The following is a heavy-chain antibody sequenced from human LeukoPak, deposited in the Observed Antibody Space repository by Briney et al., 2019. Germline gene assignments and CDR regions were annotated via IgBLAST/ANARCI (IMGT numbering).Heavy chain of an antibody. V-gene: IGHV4-59*01. CDR1: GGSISSYY. CDR2: IYYSGST. J-gene: IGHJ4*02. CDR3: ARDRDGYIDY. Sequence: PSETLSLTCTVPGGSISSYYWSWIRQPPGKGLEWIGYIYYSGSTNYNPSLKSRVTISVDTSKNQFSLKLSSVTAADTAVYYCARDRDGYIDYWGQGTLVTVSS. D-gene: IGHD5-24*01.